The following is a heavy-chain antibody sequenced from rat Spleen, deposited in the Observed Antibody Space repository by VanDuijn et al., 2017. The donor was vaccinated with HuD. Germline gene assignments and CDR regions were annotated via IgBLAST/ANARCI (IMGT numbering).Heavy chain of an antibody. CDR2: ITNASGRT. D-gene: IGHD1-5*01. CDR1: GFTFNNYW. J-gene: IGHJ2*01. CDR3: ARLRNNYDYFDY. V-gene: IGHV5-31*01. Sequence: EVQLVESGGGLVQPGGSLKLSCVASGFTFNNYWMTWIRQAPGKGLEWVASITNASGRTYYPDSVKGRFTISRDTAQNTLYLQMNSLRSEDTATYYCARLRNNYDYFDYWGQGVMVTVSS.